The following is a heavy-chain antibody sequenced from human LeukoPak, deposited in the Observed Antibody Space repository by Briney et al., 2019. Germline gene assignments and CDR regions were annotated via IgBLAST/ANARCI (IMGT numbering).Heavy chain of an antibody. CDR1: GFPLSSYA. J-gene: IGHJ6*04. CDR2: ISSSGSTI. CDR3: AELGITMIGGV. Sequence: PGGSLRLSCAVSGFPLSSYAMNWVRQAPGKGLEWVSYISSSGSTIYYADSVKGRFTISRDNAKNSLYLQMNSLRAEDTAVYYCAELGITMIGGVWGKGTTVTISS. V-gene: IGHV3-48*03. D-gene: IGHD3-10*02.